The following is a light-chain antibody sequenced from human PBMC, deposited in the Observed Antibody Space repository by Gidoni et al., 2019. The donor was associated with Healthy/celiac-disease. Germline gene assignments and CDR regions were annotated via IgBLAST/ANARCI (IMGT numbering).Light chain of an antibody. CDR2: GAS. V-gene: IGKV3-20*01. CDR1: KSVSSSF. CDR3: QQYGSSLYT. J-gene: IGKJ2*01. Sequence: DIVFAQSPGTLSFSPGERPTLSCRASKSVSSSFLAWYQQKPGQAPRLLIYGASSRATGIPDRFSGSGSGTDFTLTISRLEPEDFAVYYCQQYGSSLYTFGQGTKLEIK.